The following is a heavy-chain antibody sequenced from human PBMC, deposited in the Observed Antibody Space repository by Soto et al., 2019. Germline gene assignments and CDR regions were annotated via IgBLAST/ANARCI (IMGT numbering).Heavy chain of an antibody. CDR2: IYYSGST. J-gene: IGHJ4*02. CDR3: ARHWMDYYYSSCYDYSPYFFDF. D-gene: IGHD3-22*01. CDR1: GGSISRSRYY. V-gene: IGHV4-39*01. Sequence: PSETLSLTCTVSGGSISRSRYYWGWIRQPPGKGLEWIGSIYYSGSTYYNPSHKSRVTISVDTSKNQFSLKLSSVTAADSAVYYCARHWMDYYYSSCYDYSPYFFDFWGQGTLVTGSS.